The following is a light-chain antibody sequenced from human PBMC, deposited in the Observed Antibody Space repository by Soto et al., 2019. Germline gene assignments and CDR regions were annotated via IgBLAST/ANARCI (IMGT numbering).Light chain of an antibody. CDR2: RNN. Sequence: QSALTQPPSASGTPGQRVTITCSGSSSNIGSNYVHWYQQLPGTAPKLLIYRNNQRPSGVPDRFSGSKSDTSASLAISVLRSEDEADYVCAAWDDSVSGLYVFGTGTKVTVL. J-gene: IGLJ1*01. CDR1: SSNIGSNY. V-gene: IGLV1-47*01. CDR3: AAWDDSVSGLYV.